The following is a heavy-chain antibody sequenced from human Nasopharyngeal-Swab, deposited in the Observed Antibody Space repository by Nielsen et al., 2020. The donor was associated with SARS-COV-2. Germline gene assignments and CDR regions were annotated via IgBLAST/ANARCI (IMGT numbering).Heavy chain of an antibody. Sequence: GESLKISCKASGYRFTSYWIGWVRQMPGKGLEWMGIIYPGDSGTRYSPSFQGQVTISADKSISTAYLQWSSLKASDTAIYYCARGVGIAAQNWFDPWGQGTLVTVSS. CDR3: ARGVGIAAQNWFDP. J-gene: IGHJ5*02. CDR2: IYPGDSGT. CDR1: GYRFTSYW. V-gene: IGHV5-51*01. D-gene: IGHD6-6*01.